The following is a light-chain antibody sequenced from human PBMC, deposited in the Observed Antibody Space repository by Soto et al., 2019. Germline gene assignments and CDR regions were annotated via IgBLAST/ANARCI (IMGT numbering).Light chain of an antibody. CDR1: QSVSSSY. J-gene: IGKJ5*01. Sequence: IVWTQSPGTLSLSPGERDTLSCMASQSVSSSYLAWYQQKPGQAPRLLIYGASSRATGIPDRFSGSGSGTDFTLTISRLEPEDFAVYYCQPYGSSPITVGQGTRLEIK. V-gene: IGKV3-20*01. CDR2: GAS. CDR3: QPYGSSPIT.